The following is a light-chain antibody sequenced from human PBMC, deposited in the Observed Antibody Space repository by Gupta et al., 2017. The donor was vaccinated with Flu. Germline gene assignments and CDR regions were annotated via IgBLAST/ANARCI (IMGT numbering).Light chain of an antibody. J-gene: IGLJ1*01. CDR1: SDINVGSYN. CDR2: YYSDSDK. Sequence: QPVLTQPPSSSASPGESARLTCTLPSDINVGSYNIYWYQQKPGSPPRYLPYYYSDSDKGQGSGVPSRFSGSKDASANTGILLISGLQSEDEADYYCMIWPSNAPGVFGTGTKVTVL. V-gene: IGLV5-37*01. CDR3: MIWPSNAPGV.